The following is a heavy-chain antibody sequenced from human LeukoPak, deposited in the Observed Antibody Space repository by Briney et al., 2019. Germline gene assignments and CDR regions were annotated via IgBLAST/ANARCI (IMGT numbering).Heavy chain of an antibody. Sequence: GGSLRLSCAASGFTFSNYAMSWARQAPGKGLEWVSAISGSGGSTYYADSVKGRFTISRDNTKNTLYLQMNSLRAEDTAVYYCAKDVDCSSTSCYLFDYWGQGTLVTVSS. D-gene: IGHD2-2*01. CDR2: ISGSGGST. CDR3: AKDVDCSSTSCYLFDY. V-gene: IGHV3-23*01. CDR1: GFTFSNYA. J-gene: IGHJ4*02.